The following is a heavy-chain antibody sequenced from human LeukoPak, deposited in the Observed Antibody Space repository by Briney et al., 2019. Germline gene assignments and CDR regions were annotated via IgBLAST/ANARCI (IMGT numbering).Heavy chain of an antibody. CDR3: ARGGYSYDASRGAFDI. V-gene: IGHV1-18*01. CDR2: ISAYNGNT. CDR1: GYTFTSYG. Sequence: ASVKVSCKASGYTFTSYGISWVRQAPGQGLEWMGWISAYNGNTNYAQKLQGRGTMTTDTSTSTAYMELRSLRSDDTAVYYCARGGYSYDASRGAFDIWGQGTMVTVSS. J-gene: IGHJ3*02. D-gene: IGHD5-18*01.